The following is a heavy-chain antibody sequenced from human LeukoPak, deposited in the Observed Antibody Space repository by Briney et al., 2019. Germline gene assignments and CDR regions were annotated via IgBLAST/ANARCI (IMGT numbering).Heavy chain of an antibody. CDR1: GYTFTSYD. CDR3: ARGRGGRFDY. D-gene: IGHD3-16*01. V-gene: IGHV1-8*03. J-gene: IGHJ4*02. Sequence: GASVKVSFKASGYTFTSYDIDWVRQATGQGLEWMGWMNPNSGNTGYAQEFQGRVTITRNTSISTAYMELSSLRSEDTAVYYCARGRGGRFDYWGQGTLVTVSS. CDR2: MNPNSGNT.